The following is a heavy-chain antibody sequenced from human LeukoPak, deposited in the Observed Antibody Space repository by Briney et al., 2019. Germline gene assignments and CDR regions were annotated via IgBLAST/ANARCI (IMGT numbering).Heavy chain of an antibody. V-gene: IGHV3-30*18. D-gene: IGHD4-17*01. J-gene: IGHJ2*01. CDR1: GFTFSSYG. Sequence: PGGSLRLSCAASGFTFSSYGMHWVRQAPGKGLEWVAGVSYDGSSKYYRDSVKGRFTISRDNSKNTLDLQMNSLRPEDTAVFYCVKGDHGDYWYLDLWGRGTLVSVSS. CDR2: VSYDGSSK. CDR3: VKGDHGDYWYLDL.